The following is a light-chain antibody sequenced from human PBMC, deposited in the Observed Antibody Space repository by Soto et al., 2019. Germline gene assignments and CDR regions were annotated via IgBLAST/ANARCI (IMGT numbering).Light chain of an antibody. V-gene: IGKV3-20*01. CDR2: GGS. CDR3: QQYSAAPIS. J-gene: IGKJ5*01. CDR1: QSVSSTY. Sequence: EVVLTQSPGTLSLSPGERATLSCRASQSVSSTYLTWYQQRPGQAPRLVIYGGSRRATGIPDRFSGSGSGTDFTLTISRLDPEECAVYYCQQYSAAPISFGQGTRLEIK.